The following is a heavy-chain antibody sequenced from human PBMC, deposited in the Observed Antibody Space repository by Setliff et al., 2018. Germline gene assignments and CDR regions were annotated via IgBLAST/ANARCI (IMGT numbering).Heavy chain of an antibody. CDR3: ATPGRDDLDSPFEPFDI. J-gene: IGHJ3*02. V-gene: IGHV4-39*02. Sequence: SETLSLTCTVSGVSIGDTYYYWAWIRQPPGKGLEWVGSVSFSGSAYFGPSLKSRVAISLDTSTNVFSLKLSSLIAADTAVYYCATPGRDDLDSPFEPFDIWGQGTMVTVSS. CDR1: GVSIGDTYYY. D-gene: IGHD3-3*01. CDR2: VSFSGSA.